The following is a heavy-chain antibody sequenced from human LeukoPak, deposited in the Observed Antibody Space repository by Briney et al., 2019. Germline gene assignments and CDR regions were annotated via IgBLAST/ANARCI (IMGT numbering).Heavy chain of an antibody. V-gene: IGHV3-23*01. D-gene: IGHD3-22*01. J-gene: IGHJ4*02. CDR3: AKAPVSYDSSGYYFDY. CDR1: GFTFSSYA. Sequence: GASLRLSCAASGFTFSSYAMSWVRQAPGKGLEWVSAISGGGGSTYYADSAKGRFTISRDNSKNTLYLQMNSPRAEDTAVYYCAKAPVSYDSSGYYFDYWGQGTLVTVSS. CDR2: ISGGGGST.